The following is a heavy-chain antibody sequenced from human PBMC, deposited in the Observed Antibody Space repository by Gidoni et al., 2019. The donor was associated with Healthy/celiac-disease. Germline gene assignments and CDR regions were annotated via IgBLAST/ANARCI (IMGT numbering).Heavy chain of an antibody. CDR2: IYDSGST. CDR1: GCSINRYY. J-gene: IGHJ3*02. V-gene: IGHV4-59*01. D-gene: IGHD7-27*01. Sequence: QEQLHESGPGLVKPSETLSLTCTVSGCSINRYYWSWIRQPPGKGLEWIGYIYDSGSTNYNPSLKSRVTISVDTSRTQFSLNLTSVTAADTAIYYCTRSRGVIGDDDAFDIWGQGTMVTVSS. CDR3: TRSRGVIGDDDAFDI.